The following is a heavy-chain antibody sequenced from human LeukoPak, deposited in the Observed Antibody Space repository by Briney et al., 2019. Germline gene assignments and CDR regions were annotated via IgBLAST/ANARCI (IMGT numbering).Heavy chain of an antibody. CDR1: GYTFTSYA. D-gene: IGHD5-12*01. V-gene: IGHV1-3*01. CDR3: ARNCGVATTTYYYYGMDV. J-gene: IGHJ6*02. Sequence: ASVKVSCKASGYTFTSYAMHWVRQAPGQRLEWMGWINAGNGNTKYSQKFQGRVTITRDTSASTAYMELSSLRSEDTAVYYCARNCGVATTTYYYYGMDVWGQGTTVTVSS. CDR2: INAGNGNT.